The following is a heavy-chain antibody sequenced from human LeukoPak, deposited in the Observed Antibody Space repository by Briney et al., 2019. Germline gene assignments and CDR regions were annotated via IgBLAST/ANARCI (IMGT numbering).Heavy chain of an antibody. CDR1: GYTFTSYY. D-gene: IGHD6-6*01. CDR3: ARDSYSSSVIYYYYYMDV. J-gene: IGHJ6*03. Sequence: GASVKVSCTASGYTFTSYYMHWVRQAPGQGLEWMGIINPSGGSTSYAQKFQGRVTMTRDMSTSTVYMELCSLRSEDTAVYYCARDSYSSSVIYYYYYMDVWGKGTTVTVSS. V-gene: IGHV1-46*01. CDR2: INPSGGST.